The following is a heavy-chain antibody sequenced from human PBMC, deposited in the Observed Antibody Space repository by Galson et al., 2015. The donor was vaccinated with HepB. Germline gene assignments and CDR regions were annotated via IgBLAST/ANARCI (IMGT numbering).Heavy chain of an antibody. CDR1: GFTFSSYG. J-gene: IGHJ6*03. Sequence: SLRLSCAASGFTFSSYGMHWVRQAPGKGLEWVAVIWYDGSNTYYADSVKGRFTISRDNSKNTLYLQMNSLRAEDTAVYYCAKGFYSGSYPTYYYYYMDVWGKGTTVTVSS. CDR2: IWYDGSNT. CDR3: AKGFYSGSYPTYYYYYMDV. V-gene: IGHV3-33*06. D-gene: IGHD3-10*01.